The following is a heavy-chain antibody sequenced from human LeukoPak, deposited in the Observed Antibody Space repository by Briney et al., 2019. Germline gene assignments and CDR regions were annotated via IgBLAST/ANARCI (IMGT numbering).Heavy chain of an antibody. D-gene: IGHD2-15*01. CDR2: IYPVDSDI. V-gene: IGHV5-51*01. CDR1: GSTFTNSW. CDR3: ARPKSYCSGGICYPEYFHH. Sequence: PGGPLQISCQAPGSTFTNSWIGWARQLPGKGLRGMGIIYPVDSDITYSPSFQGQVTISADKSISPAYLQWSSLKAPDTAMYYGARPKSYCSGGICYPEYFHHWGPGTLVTVSS. J-gene: IGHJ1*01.